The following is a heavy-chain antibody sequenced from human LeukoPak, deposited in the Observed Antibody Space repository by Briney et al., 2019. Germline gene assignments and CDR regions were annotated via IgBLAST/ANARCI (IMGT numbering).Heavy chain of an antibody. CDR3: ARDHGSSASPDAFDI. CDR1: GYTFTGYY. D-gene: IGHD6-6*01. CDR2: INPNSGGT. J-gene: IGHJ3*02. Sequence: ASVKVSCKASGYTFTGYYMHWVRQAPGQGLEWMGWINPNSGGTNYAQKFQGRVTMTRDTSISTAYMELSRLRSDDTAVYYCARDHGSSASPDAFDIWGQGTMVTVSS. V-gene: IGHV1-2*02.